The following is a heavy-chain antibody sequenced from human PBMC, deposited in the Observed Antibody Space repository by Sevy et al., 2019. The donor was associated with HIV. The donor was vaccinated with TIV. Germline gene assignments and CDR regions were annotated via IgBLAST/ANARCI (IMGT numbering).Heavy chain of an antibody. J-gene: IGHJ4*02. V-gene: IGHV3-30*18. Sequence: GGSLRLSCAASGFTFSSYGMHWVRQAPGKGLEWVAVISYDGSNKYYADSVKGRFTISRDNSKNTLYLQMNSLRAEDTAVYYCAKCRPHYDFWSGPLDYWRQGTLVTVSS. CDR1: GFTFSSYG. CDR2: ISYDGSNK. D-gene: IGHD3-3*01. CDR3: AKCRPHYDFWSGPLDY.